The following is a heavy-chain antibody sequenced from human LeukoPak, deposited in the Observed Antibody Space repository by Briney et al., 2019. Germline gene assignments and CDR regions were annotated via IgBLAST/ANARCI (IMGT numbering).Heavy chain of an antibody. V-gene: IGHV1-18*01. CDR1: GYTFTSYG. CDR3: ARSQVGYGSGSYYLRPTFDY. CDR2: ISAYNGNT. D-gene: IGHD3-10*01. J-gene: IGHJ4*02. Sequence: ASVKVSCKASGYTFTSYGISWVRQAPGQGLEWMGWISAYNGNTNYAQKLQGRVTVTTDTSTSTAYMELRSLRSDDTAAYYCARSQVGYGSGSYYLRPTFDYWGQGTLVTVSS.